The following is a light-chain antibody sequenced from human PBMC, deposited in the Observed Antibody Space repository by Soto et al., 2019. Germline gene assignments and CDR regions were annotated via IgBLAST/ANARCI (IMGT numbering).Light chain of an antibody. J-gene: IGLJ2*01. Sequence: QTVVTQPPSVSGAPGQRVTISCTGSSSNIGAGYDVHWYQQLPGTAPKLLIYGNSNRPSGVPDRFSGSKSGTSASLAITGLQAEDEADYYCQSYGVGGGTKVTVL. CDR1: SSNIGAGYD. CDR3: QSYG. CDR2: GNS. V-gene: IGLV1-40*01.